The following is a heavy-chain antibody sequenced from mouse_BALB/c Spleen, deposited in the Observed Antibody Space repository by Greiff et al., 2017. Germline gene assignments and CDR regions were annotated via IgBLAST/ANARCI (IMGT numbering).Heavy chain of an antibody. CDR1: GYNFTSYW. J-gene: IGHJ2*01. D-gene: IGHD2-3*01. CDR2: IYPGSGST. Sequence: VQLQQPGAELVKPGTSVKLSCKASGYNFTSYWINWVKLRPGQGLEWIGDIYPGSGSTNYNEKFKSKATLTVDTSSSTAYMQLSSLASEDSALYYCARWGYYEGYWGQGTTLTVSS. CDR3: ARWGYYEGY. V-gene: IGHV1-55*01.